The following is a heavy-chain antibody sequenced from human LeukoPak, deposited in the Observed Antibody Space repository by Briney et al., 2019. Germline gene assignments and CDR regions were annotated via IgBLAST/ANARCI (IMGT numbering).Heavy chain of an antibody. J-gene: IGHJ6*03. CDR1: GFTFSTYS. D-gene: IGHD1-26*01. CDR3: ARSLGRGNYYYYYMDV. Sequence: PGGSLRLSCAASGFTFSTYSINWVRQAPGKGLEWVAAIPYDGSNKYYADAVKGRFTISRDKSKNTLYLQMISLSPEDTAVYYCARSLGRGNYYYYYMDVWGKGTTVTVSS. V-gene: IGHV3-30*01. CDR2: IPYDGSNK.